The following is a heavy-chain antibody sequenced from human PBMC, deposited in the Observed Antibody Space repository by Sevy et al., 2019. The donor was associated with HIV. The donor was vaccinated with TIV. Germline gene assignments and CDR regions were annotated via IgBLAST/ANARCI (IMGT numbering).Heavy chain of an antibody. V-gene: IGHV3-9*01. Sequence: GGSLRLSCAASGFTFDDYAMHWVRQAPGEGLEWVSGISWNSGSRGYADSVKGRFTISRDNAKNSLYLQMESLRTEDTALYYCAKARSTVATPLDSWGQRTLVTVSS. CDR2: ISWNSGSR. CDR1: GFTFDDYA. D-gene: IGHD2-21*02. J-gene: IGHJ5*01. CDR3: AKARSTVATPLDS.